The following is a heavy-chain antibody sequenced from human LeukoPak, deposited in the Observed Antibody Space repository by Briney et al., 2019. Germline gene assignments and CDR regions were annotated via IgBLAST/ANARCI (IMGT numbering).Heavy chain of an antibody. CDR2: LSHDGGSE. CDR1: GFTFSNYV. J-gene: IGHJ3*01. V-gene: IGHV3-30*03. D-gene: IGHD3-22*01. CDR3: ARAHSSGRLNGAFDL. Sequence: GGSLRLSCVASGFTFSNYVMSWVRQAPGKGLHWVAGLSHDGGSEYYAGSVRGRFSISTDNSKSTVYLQMNTLRPEDTAVYYCARAHSSGRLNGAFDLWGQGTTVSVSS.